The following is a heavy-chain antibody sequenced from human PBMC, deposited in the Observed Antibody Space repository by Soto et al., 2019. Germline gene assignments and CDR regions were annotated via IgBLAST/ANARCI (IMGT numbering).Heavy chain of an antibody. Sequence: SETLSLTCAVYGGSFSGYYWSWIRQPPGKGLEWIGEINHSGSTNYNPSLKSRVTISVDTSKNQFSLKLSSVTAADTAVYYCARGEVWCSSTSCYPRFDYWGQGTLVTVSS. J-gene: IGHJ4*02. D-gene: IGHD2-2*01. V-gene: IGHV4-34*01. CDR3: ARGEVWCSSTSCYPRFDY. CDR1: GGSFSGYY. CDR2: INHSGST.